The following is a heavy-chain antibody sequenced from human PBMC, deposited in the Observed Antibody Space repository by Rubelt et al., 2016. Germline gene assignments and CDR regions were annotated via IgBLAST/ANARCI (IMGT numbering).Heavy chain of an antibody. D-gene: IGHD2-2*01. CDR3: AGIGYCSDTSCSAAGWYFDL. CDR1: GFTFSSYN. V-gene: IGHV3-48*04. CDR2: ITSNSGTI. J-gene: IGHJ2*01. Sequence: EVQLVESGGGLVQPGGSLRLSCAASGFTFSSYNMNWVRQSPGKGLEWISCITSNSGTIYYADSVKGRFTISRDDAKNSLYLQMNSLRAVETSRCYCAGIGYCSDTSCSAAGWYFDLWGRGTLVSVSS.